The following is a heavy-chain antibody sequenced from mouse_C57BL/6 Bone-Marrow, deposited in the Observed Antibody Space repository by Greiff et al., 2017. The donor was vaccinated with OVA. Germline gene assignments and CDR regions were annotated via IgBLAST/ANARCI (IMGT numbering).Heavy chain of an antibody. V-gene: IGHV1-85*01. CDR3: ARLYYGSSYWYFDY. D-gene: IGHD1-1*01. CDR1: GYTFTSYD. J-gene: IGHJ2*01. CDR2: IYPRDGST. Sequence: QVQLQQSGPELVKPGASVKLSCKASGYTFTSYDINWVKQRPGQGLEWIGWIYPRDGSTTYNEKFKGKATLTVDTSSSTAYMELHSLTSEDSAVYFCARLYYGSSYWYFDYWGQGTTLTVSS.